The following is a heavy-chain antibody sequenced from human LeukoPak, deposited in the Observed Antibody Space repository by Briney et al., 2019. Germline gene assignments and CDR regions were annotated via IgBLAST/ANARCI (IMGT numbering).Heavy chain of an antibody. V-gene: IGHV4-34*01. D-gene: IGHD3-22*01. Sequence: PGGSLRLSCAASGFTFSSYGMSWVRQPPGKGLEWIGEINHSGSTNYNPSLKSRVTISVDTSKNQFSLKLSSVTAADTAVYYCARLFQNTYYYDSSGKRPFDYWGQGTLVTVSS. CDR1: GFTFSSYG. CDR2: INHSGST. J-gene: IGHJ4*02. CDR3: ARLFQNTYYYDSSGKRPFDY.